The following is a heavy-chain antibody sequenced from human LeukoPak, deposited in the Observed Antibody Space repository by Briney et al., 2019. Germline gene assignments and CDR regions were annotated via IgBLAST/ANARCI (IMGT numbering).Heavy chain of an antibody. Sequence: GGSLRLSCAASGFTFSSYAMSWVRQAPGKGLEWVSYISSSGSTIYYADSVKGRFTISRDNAKNSLYLQMNSLRAEDTAVYYCARDKLRWELLGYWGQGTLVTVSS. V-gene: IGHV3-48*03. D-gene: IGHD1-26*01. CDR1: GFTFSSYA. CDR2: ISSSGSTI. J-gene: IGHJ4*02. CDR3: ARDKLRWELLGY.